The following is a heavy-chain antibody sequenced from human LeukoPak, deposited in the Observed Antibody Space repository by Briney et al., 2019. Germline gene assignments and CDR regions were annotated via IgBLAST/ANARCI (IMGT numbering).Heavy chain of an antibody. D-gene: IGHD2-21*01. Sequence: GGSLRLSCAASGYTVSSNYMSWVRQAPGKGLEWVSVIYSGGSTYYADSVKGRFTISRDNSKNTLYLQMNSLRAEDTAVYYCARGEWPLPFDYWGQGTLFTVSS. V-gene: IGHV3-66*01. CDR3: ARGEWPLPFDY. CDR1: GYTVSSNY. CDR2: IYSGGST. J-gene: IGHJ4*02.